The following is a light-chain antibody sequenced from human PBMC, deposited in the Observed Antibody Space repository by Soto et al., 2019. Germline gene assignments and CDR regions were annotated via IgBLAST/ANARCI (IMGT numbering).Light chain of an antibody. CDR2: GAS. CDR1: QSVSSN. J-gene: IGKJ4*01. V-gene: IGKV3-15*01. CDR3: QQYNNWPPLT. Sequence: ETVMTQSPATLSVSPGERATLSCRASQSVSSNLAWYQQKPGQAPRLLIYGASTKSTCIPARFSGSGSGTEFTLTISSLQYEDFAVYYCQQYNNWPPLTFGGGTKVEIK.